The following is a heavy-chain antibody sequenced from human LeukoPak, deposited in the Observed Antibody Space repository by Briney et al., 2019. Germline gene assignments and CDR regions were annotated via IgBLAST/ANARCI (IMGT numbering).Heavy chain of an antibody. J-gene: IGHJ4*02. Sequence: PGRSLRLSCAASGFTFSSYAMHWVRQAPGKGLEWVAVISYDESNKYYADSVKGRFTISRDNSKNTLYLQMNSLRAEDTAVYYCAKDRELLWTWVFDYWGQGTLVTVSS. CDR2: ISYDESNK. CDR3: AKDRELLWTWVFDY. CDR1: GFTFSSYA. D-gene: IGHD1-26*01. V-gene: IGHV3-30-3*01.